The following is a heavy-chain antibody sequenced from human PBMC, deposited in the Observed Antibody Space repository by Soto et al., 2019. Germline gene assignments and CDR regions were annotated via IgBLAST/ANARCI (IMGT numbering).Heavy chain of an antibody. CDR2: ISAYNGNT. D-gene: IGHD2-2*01. J-gene: IGHJ6*02. CDR3: ASSYQLRPSYYYYYGMDV. V-gene: IGHV1-18*04. CDR1: GYTFTSYY. Sequence: GASVKVSCKASGYTFTSYYMHWVRQAPGQGLEWMGRISAYNGNTNYAQKLQGRVTMTTDTSTSTAYMELRSLRSDDTAVYYCASSYQLRPSYYYYYGMDVWGQGTTVTVSS.